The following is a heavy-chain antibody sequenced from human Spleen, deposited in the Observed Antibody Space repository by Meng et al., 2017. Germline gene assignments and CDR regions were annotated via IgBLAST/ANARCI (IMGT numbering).Heavy chain of an antibody. V-gene: IGHV4-34*01. CDR3: ARGPTTMAHDFDY. Sequence: QVRLQQWGAGLLKPSETLSLTCVVSGGSFSDYYWSWIRHPPGKGLEWIGEINHSGSTNYNPSLESRATISVDTSQNNLSLKLSSVTAADSAVHYCARGPTTMAHDFDYWGQGTLVTVSS. CDR1: GGSFSDYY. D-gene: IGHD4-11*01. J-gene: IGHJ4*02. CDR2: INHSGST.